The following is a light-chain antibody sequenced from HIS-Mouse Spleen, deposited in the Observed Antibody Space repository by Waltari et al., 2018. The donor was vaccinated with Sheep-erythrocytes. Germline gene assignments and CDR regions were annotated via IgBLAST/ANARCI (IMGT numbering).Light chain of an antibody. CDR2: QDS. CDR3: QAWDSSTAWNVV. J-gene: IGLJ2*01. CDR1: KLGDKY. V-gene: IGLV3-1*01. Sequence: SYELTQPPSVSVPPGQTASIPCSGDKLGDKYACWYQQKPGQSPVLVIYQDSKRPSGIPERFSGSNSGNTATLTISGTQAMDEADYYCQAWDSSTAWNVVFGGGTKLTVL.